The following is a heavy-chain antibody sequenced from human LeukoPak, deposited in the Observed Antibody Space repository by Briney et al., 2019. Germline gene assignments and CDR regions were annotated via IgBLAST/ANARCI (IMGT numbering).Heavy chain of an antibody. V-gene: IGHV3-7*01. CDR1: GFTFRSFW. J-gene: IGHJ4*02. CDR3: ARCSHDSSGYRYFFDH. Sequence: GGSLRLSCAASGFTFRSFWVSWVRQAPGKGLEWVANISQDGSAGYFVDSVKGRFTISRDNAMTSLYLHMDSLRAEDTGIYFCARCSHDSSGYRYFFDHWGQGTLVTVSS. CDR2: ISQDGSAG. D-gene: IGHD3-22*01.